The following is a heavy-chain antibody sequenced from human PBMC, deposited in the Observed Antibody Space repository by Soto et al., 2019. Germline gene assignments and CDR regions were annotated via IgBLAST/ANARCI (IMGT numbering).Heavy chain of an antibody. Sequence: PGLSLRLSWTAAGFTFSGYSMNWVRQAPGKGLEWVSSISSGSSYIYYADSMKGRFTISRDNAKNSLYLQMNSLRADDTAVYYCARGVLSDSGPCYSGRGTLVTVSS. CDR3: ARGVLSDSGPCY. J-gene: IGHJ4*02. D-gene: IGHD1-26*01. V-gene: IGHV3-21*01. CDR1: GFTFSGYS. CDR2: ISSGSSYI.